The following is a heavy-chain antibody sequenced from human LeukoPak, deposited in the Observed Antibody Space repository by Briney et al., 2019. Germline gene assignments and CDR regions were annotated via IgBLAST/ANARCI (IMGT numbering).Heavy chain of an antibody. CDR3: ARHAEYNSGWHFYLDH. CDR1: GVSTTNGIYY. V-gene: IGHV4-39*01. Sequence: SETLSLTCTVSGVSTTNGIYYWAWIRQPPGKGLEWIGSVHNVGSTYYNLSLRSRVTMSIDTSKNQFSLRLNSVTAADTAVYYCARHAEYNSGWHFYLDHWGQGILVTVSS. CDR2: VHNVGST. J-gene: IGHJ4*02. D-gene: IGHD6-19*01.